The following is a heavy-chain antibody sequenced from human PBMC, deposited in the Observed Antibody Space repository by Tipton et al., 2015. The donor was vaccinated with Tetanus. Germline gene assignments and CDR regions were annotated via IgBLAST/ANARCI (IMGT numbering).Heavy chain of an antibody. CDR1: GFSLRGYI. CDR2: IRGDEGTK. V-gene: IGHV3-33*07. CDR3: VRGFPAYLDY. J-gene: IGHJ4*02. Sequence: TASGFSLRGYIIYWVRQAPGKALEWVAVIRGDEGTKYYADSVEGRFTISRDNSENTVHLQMNSLREEDTAVYHCVRGFPAYLDYWGQGTLVTVSS.